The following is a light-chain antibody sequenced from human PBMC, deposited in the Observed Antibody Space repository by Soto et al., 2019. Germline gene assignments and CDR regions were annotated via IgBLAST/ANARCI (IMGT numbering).Light chain of an antibody. V-gene: IGKV1-17*01. CDR2: AVS. Sequence: DVQMTQSPSPLAASIGDRVTISCRASQAIGSDLAWFQHRPGTAPQRLIFAVSSLQSGVPSRFSGSGSGTEFTLTISSLQPDDFATYYCQHYNSYSEAFGQGTKVDIK. CDR3: QHYNSYSEA. CDR1: QAIGSD. J-gene: IGKJ1*01.